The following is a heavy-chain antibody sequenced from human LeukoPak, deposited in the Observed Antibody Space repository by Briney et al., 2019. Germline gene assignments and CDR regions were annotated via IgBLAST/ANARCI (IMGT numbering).Heavy chain of an antibody. CDR2: IYTSGST. Sequence: SQTLSLTCTVSGNSISSGDNYWSWIRRPAGKGLEWIGRIYTSGSTNYNPSLKSRVTISGDTSKNQFSLRLSSVTAADTAVYYCARASYSYDINGWVPFDYWGQGTLVTVSS. D-gene: IGHD3-22*01. CDR3: ARASYSYDINGWVPFDY. V-gene: IGHV4-61*02. J-gene: IGHJ4*02. CDR1: GNSISSGDNY.